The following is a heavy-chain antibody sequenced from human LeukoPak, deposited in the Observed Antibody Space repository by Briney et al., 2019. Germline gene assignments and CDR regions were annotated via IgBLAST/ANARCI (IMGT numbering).Heavy chain of an antibody. D-gene: IGHD2-8*01. CDR2: ISGSGIK. Sequence: TGGSLRLSCAASGFTVSSNYMSWVRQAPGKGLEWVSYISGSGIKHYADSVKGRFTISRDNAKNSLYLQMNSLRVEDTAVYYCAREDTGVAFDIRGQGTTVTV. V-gene: IGHV3-69-1*02. CDR3: AREDTGVAFDI. CDR1: GFTVSSNY. J-gene: IGHJ3*02.